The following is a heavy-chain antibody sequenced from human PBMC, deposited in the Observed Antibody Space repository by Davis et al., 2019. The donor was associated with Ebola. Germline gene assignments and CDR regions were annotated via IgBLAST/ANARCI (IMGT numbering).Heavy chain of an antibody. J-gene: IGHJ6*04. CDR1: GGTFNSYS. Sequence: AASVKVSCKASGGTFNSYSINWVRQAPGQGLEWMGGFIPIFGTVKYAQHFQGRVTIAADESTGTAYMELSSLRSEDTAVYYCARHYPSPAGMDVWGKGTTVTVSS. D-gene: IGHD1-26*01. V-gene: IGHV1-69*13. CDR3: ARHYPSPAGMDV. CDR2: FIPIFGTV.